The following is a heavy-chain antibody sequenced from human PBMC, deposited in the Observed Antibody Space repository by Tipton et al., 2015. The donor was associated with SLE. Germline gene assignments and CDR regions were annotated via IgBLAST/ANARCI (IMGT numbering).Heavy chain of an antibody. CDR2: SYYSGST. D-gene: IGHD3-16*01. Sequence: TLSLTCTVSGGAVSRRSYYWGWIRQPPGKGLEWIGRSYYSGSTYYSPSLESRVTISIDTSRNQFSLKLTAVTAADTSVYYCARSDGGYWGQGTLVTVSS. V-gene: IGHV4-39*07. CDR1: GGAVSRRSYY. CDR3: ARSDGGY. J-gene: IGHJ4*02.